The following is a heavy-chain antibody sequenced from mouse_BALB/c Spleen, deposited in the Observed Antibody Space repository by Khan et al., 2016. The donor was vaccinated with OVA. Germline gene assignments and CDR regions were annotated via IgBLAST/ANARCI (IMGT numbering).Heavy chain of an antibody. J-gene: IGHJ2*02. CDR3: ARVYGGDFDY. CDR2: ISYSGNT. V-gene: IGHV3-2*02. Sequence: VQLKESGPGLVKPSQSLSLTCTVTGYSITSDYAWNWIRQFPGNKLECMGFISYSGNTKYNPSLKSRFSITRDTSKNQFFLQLNSVTTEDTATYYCARVYGGDFDYWGQGTSLTVSS. CDR1: GYSITSDYA. D-gene: IGHD1-1*02.